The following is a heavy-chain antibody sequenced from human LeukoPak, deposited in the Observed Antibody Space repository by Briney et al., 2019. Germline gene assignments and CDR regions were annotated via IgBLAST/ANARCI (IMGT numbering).Heavy chain of an antibody. J-gene: IGHJ4*02. CDR1: GVSISSGGYY. Sequence: PSQTLSLTCTVSGVSISSGGYYWSWLRQHPGKGLVWIGYIYYSGSTYYNPSLKRRVTMSVDTSKSQFSLKLSAVTAADTVVDYCARGAEDTAWGYFDYGGQETRFTVSS. CDR3: ARGAEDTAWGYFDY. CDR2: IYYSGST. D-gene: IGHD5-18*01. V-gene: IGHV4-31*03.